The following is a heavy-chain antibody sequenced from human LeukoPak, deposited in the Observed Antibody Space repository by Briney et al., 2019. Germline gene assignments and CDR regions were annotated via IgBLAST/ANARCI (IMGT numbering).Heavy chain of an antibody. J-gene: IGHJ6*03. CDR2: ISYSGST. CDR1: GDSVNSHY. V-gene: IGHV4-59*02. D-gene: IGHD6-6*01. CDR3: GREGSRSSADYYYYMDV. Sequence: PSETLSLTCTVPGDSVNSHYWSWIRQPPGKGLEWIGYISYSGSTNYNPSLESRVTISVDTSKNQFSLRLSSVSAADTAVYYCGREGSRSSADYYYYMDVWGRGTTVTVSS.